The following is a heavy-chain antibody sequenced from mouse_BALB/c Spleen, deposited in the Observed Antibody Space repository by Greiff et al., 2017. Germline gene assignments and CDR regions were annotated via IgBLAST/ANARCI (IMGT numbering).Heavy chain of an antibody. V-gene: IGHV5-17*02. CDR3: ARVYFDV. Sequence: EVQLVESGGGLVQPGGSRKLSCAASGFTFSSFGMHWVRQAPEKGLEWVAYISSGSSTIYYADTVKGRFTISRDNPKNTLFLQMTSLRSEDTAMYYCARVYFDVWGAGTTVTVSS. CDR1: GFTFSSFG. J-gene: IGHJ1*01. CDR2: ISSGSSTI.